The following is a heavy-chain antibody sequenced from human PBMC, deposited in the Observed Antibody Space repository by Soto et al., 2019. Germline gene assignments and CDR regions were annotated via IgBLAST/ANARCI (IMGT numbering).Heavy chain of an antibody. V-gene: IGHV4-61*01. CDR2: IYYGGST. CDR3: ATISSSDYVSFDY. D-gene: IGHD6-6*01. CDR1: GGSVSSGSYY. J-gene: IGHJ4*02. Sequence: SETLSLTCTVSGGSVSSGSYYWSWIRQPPGKGLEWIGYIYYGGSTNYNPSLKSRVTISVDTSKNQFSLKLSSVTSADTAVYYCATISSSDYVSFDYWGQGTLVTVSS.